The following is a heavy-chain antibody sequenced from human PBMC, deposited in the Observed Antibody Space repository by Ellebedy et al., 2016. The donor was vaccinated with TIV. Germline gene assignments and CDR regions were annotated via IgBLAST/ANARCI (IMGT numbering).Heavy chain of an antibody. CDR1: GYRFPSYW. D-gene: IGHD5-24*01. J-gene: IGHJ4*02. Sequence: GESLKISCYGSGYRFPSYWIGWVRQMPGKGLEWMGIIYPGDSDTRYSPSFQGQVTISADKSISTIYLQWNTLKASDTGTYYCARHHRDGQNYGFDYWGQGTLVTVSS. CDR3: ARHHRDGQNYGFDY. V-gene: IGHV5-51*01. CDR2: IYPGDSDT.